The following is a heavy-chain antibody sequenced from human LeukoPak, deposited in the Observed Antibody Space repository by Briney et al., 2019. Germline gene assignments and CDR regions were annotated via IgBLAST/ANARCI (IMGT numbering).Heavy chain of an antibody. J-gene: IGHJ4*02. CDR2: IKKDGSEE. V-gene: IGHV3-7*01. D-gene: IGHD5-18*01. CDR1: GFTFSSYW. Sequence: PGGSLRLSCAASGFTFSSYWMSWVRRAPGKGLEWVANIKKDGSEEYYVDSVKGRFTISRDNAKKSLYLQMNSLRAEDTAVYYCARHLSGVTGYTYGRGIDYWGQGTLVTVSS. CDR3: ARHLSGVTGYTYGRGIDY.